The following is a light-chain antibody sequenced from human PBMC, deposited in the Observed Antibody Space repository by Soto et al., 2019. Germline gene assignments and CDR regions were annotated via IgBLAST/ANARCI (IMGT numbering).Light chain of an antibody. Sequence: QMTQSPSSLSASVGEKTLITCRASRDVGSDVSWYQQKPGQAPKLLIYAASNLYTGVPSRFSGSRSGTEFTLTISSLQPEDFASYYCLQDYGDSWTFGQGAKVEIK. CDR3: LQDYGDSWT. V-gene: IGKV1-6*01. J-gene: IGKJ1*01. CDR2: AAS. CDR1: RDVGSD.